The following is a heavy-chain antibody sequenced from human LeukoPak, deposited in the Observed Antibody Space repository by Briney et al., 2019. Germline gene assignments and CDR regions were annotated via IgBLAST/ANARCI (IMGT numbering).Heavy chain of an antibody. V-gene: IGHV3-23*01. CDR1: GFIFSSYA. J-gene: IGHJ6*02. Sequence: SGGSLRLSCAASGFIFSSYAMSWVRQAPGRGLVWVSDISDSGGSTYYADSVKGRFTISRDNSKNTLFLQMDSLRAEDTAIYYCAKKGCSITSCYDSLWGQGTTVTVSS. CDR2: ISDSGGST. CDR3: AKKGCSITSCYDSL. D-gene: IGHD2-2*01.